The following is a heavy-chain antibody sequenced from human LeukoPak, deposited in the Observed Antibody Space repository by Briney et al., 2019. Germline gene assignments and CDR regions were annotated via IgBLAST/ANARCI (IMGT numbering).Heavy chain of an antibody. V-gene: IGHV4-59*12. Sequence: SETLSLXCTVSGGSINSYYWSWSRQPPGKGLGWIGYISYSGTTSYDPSLKSRVTMSLDTSKNQFSLKLSSVTAADTAVYYCAIDGDTAMILFAFDIWGQGTMVTVSS. D-gene: IGHD5-18*01. CDR2: ISYSGTT. CDR1: GGSINSYY. CDR3: AIDGDTAMILFAFDI. J-gene: IGHJ3*02.